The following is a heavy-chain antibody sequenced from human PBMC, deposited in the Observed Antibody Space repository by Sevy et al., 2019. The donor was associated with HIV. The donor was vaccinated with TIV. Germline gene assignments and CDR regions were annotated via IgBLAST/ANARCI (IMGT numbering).Heavy chain of an antibody. Sequence: GGSLRLSCAASGFTFSSYDMHWVRQATGKGLEWVSAIGTAGDTYYPGSVKGRFTISRENPKNSLYLQMNSLGAGDTAVYYCARGGSIAAHAFDIWGQGTMVTVSS. CDR2: IGTAGDT. CDR1: GFTFSSYD. CDR3: ARGGSIAAHAFDI. V-gene: IGHV3-13*01. J-gene: IGHJ3*02. D-gene: IGHD6-6*01.